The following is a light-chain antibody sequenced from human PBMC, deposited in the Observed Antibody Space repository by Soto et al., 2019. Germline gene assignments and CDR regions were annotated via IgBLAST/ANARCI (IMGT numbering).Light chain of an antibody. Sequence: EIVLTQSPGTQSLSPGERATLSCRASQSVSSTYLAWYQQKPGQAPRLLIYGASSRATGIPDRFSGSESGTDSTLTISRLEPEDFAVYYCQQYGSSPVTFGQGTKVEIK. CDR2: GAS. CDR3: QQYGSSPVT. J-gene: IGKJ1*01. CDR1: QSVSSTY. V-gene: IGKV3-20*01.